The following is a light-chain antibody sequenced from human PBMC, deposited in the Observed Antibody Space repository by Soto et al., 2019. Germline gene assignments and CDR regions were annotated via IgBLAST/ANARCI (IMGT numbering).Light chain of an antibody. J-gene: IGLJ1*01. CDR3: FLAYIGARHYV. CDR2: DTN. Sequence: QAVVTQEPSLTVSPGGTVTLTCGSSAGAVTSGHSPYWFQRKPGQAPRTLIFDTNRRHCWTPARFSGSLLGGKAALTLSGAQPEDDAEYYCFLAYIGARHYVFGSGTKLTVL. V-gene: IGLV7-46*01. CDR1: AGAVTSGHS.